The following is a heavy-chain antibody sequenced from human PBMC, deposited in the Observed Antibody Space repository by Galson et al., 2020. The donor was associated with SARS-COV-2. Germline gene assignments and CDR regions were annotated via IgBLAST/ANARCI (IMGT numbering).Heavy chain of an antibody. V-gene: IGHV3-30-3*01. Sequence: GSLRLSCAASGFTFSTSIMHWARRAPGKGLEWVSGMSYDGFSRYYANSVKGRFTISRDESSATVFLQMNSLTIEDTAVYYCAREGYSSGRAPAFDIWGQGTMVTVSS. CDR3: AREGYSSGRAPAFDI. CDR1: GFTFSTSI. J-gene: IGHJ3*02. CDR2: MSYDGFSR. D-gene: IGHD6-19*01.